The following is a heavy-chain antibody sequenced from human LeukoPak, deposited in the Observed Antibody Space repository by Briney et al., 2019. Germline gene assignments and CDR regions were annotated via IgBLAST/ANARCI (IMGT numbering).Heavy chain of an antibody. CDR1: GYTFTIYD. D-gene: IGHD3-3*01. Sequence: GASVKVSCKASGYTFTIYDINWVRQATGQGLEWMGGIIPIFGTANYAQKFQGRVTITADESTSTAYMELSSLRSEDTAVYYCARGARDGNDFWSGSSWGQGTLVTVSS. CDR3: ARGARDGNDFWSGSS. V-gene: IGHV1-69*13. CDR2: IIPIFGTA. J-gene: IGHJ5*02.